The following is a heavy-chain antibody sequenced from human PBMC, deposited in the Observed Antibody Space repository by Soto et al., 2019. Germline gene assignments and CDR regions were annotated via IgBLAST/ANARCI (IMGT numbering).Heavy chain of an antibody. CDR1: SGSLSGYY. CDR3: ARAQKVRGSAQARTDF. CDR2: ISPSGTT. J-gene: IGHJ4*02. V-gene: IGHV4-34*01. D-gene: IGHD3-10*01. Sequence: PAETLSLTCSLYSGSLSGYYWSWIRQPPGKGLEWIGEISPSGTTNYSPSLKSRVSISVDTSKNQFSLNLTSLTAADTAVYYCARAQKVRGSAQARTDFWGQGALVTVSS.